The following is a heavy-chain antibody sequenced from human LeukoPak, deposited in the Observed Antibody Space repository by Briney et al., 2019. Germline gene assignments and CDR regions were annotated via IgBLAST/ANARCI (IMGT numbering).Heavy chain of an antibody. CDR1: GGTFSSYA. Sequence: GASVKVSCKASGGTFSSYAISWVRQAPGQGLEWMGGIIPIFGTANYAQKFQGRVTITADESTSTAYMGLSSLRSEDTAVYYCARVWGSGYCSSTSCYPVFDYWGQGTLVTVSS. D-gene: IGHD2-2*01. J-gene: IGHJ4*02. CDR3: ARVWGSGYCSSTSCYPVFDY. CDR2: IIPIFGTA. V-gene: IGHV1-69*13.